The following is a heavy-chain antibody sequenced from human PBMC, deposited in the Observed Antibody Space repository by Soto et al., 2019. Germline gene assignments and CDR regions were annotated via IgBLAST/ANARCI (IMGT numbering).Heavy chain of an antibody. CDR3: ARAEWPRDNWFDP. CDR2: IYYSGST. CDR1: GGSISRYY. D-gene: IGHD3-3*01. J-gene: IGHJ5*02. V-gene: IGHV4-59*01. Sequence: PSETLSLTCTGSGGSISRYYWSWIRQPPGKGLEWIGYIYYSGSTNYNPSLKSRVTISVDTSKNQFSLKLSSVTAADTAVYYCARAEWPRDNWFDPRGQGTLVTVSS.